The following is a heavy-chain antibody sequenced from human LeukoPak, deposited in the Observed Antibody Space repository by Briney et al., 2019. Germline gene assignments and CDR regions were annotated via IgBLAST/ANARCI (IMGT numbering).Heavy chain of an antibody. CDR3: AKDDAIAAADTRGHCY. CDR1: GFTFTNYA. Sequence: GGSLRLSCAASGFTFTNYAMTWVRQAPGKGLEWVSVLTGSGGSTYYADSVKGRFTISRDNSKNTLYLQMNSLRAEDTAVYYCAKDDAIAAADTRGHCYWGQGTLVTVSS. D-gene: IGHD6-13*01. J-gene: IGHJ4*02. V-gene: IGHV3-23*01. CDR2: LTGSGGST.